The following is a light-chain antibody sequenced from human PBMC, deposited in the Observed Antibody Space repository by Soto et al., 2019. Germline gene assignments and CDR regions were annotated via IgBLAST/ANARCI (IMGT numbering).Light chain of an antibody. J-gene: IGLJ2*01. V-gene: IGLV2-11*01. Sequence: QSALTQPRSVSGSPGQSVTISCTGTSSDVGGYYYVSWYQQHPGNAPKLMIYDVSKRPSGVPDRFAGSKSGNTASLTISGLQAEDEADYYCGSYAGSYTVVFGGGTKLTVL. CDR1: SSDVGGYYY. CDR2: DVS. CDR3: GSYAGSYTVV.